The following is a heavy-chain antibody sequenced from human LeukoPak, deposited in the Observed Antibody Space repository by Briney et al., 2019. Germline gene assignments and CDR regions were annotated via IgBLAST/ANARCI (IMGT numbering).Heavy chain of an antibody. CDR2: INSDGSST. Sequence: GGSLRLSCAASGFTFSSYWMHWVRQAPGKGLVWVSRINSDGSSTSYADSVKGRFTISRDNAKNTLYLQMNSPRAEDTAVYYCARDVVAGTSADAFDIWGQGTMVTVSS. J-gene: IGHJ3*02. D-gene: IGHD6-19*01. V-gene: IGHV3-74*01. CDR3: ARDVVAGTSADAFDI. CDR1: GFTFSSYW.